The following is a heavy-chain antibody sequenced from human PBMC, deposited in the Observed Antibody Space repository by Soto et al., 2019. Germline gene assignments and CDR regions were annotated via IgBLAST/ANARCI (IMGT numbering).Heavy chain of an antibody. D-gene: IGHD3-22*01. Sequence: GASVKVSCKASGYTFTGYGISWVRQAPGQGLEWMGWISAYNGNTNYAQKLQGRVTMTTDTSTSTAYMELRSLRSDDTAVYYCARVETMIVVVISAFDIWGQGTMVTVSS. V-gene: IGHV1-18*01. CDR2: ISAYNGNT. J-gene: IGHJ3*02. CDR1: GYTFTGYG. CDR3: ARVETMIVVVISAFDI.